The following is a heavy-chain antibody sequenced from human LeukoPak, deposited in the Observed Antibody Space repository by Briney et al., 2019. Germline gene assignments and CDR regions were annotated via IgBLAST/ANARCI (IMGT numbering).Heavy chain of an antibody. Sequence: GGSLRLSCAASGFTVSRSYMSWVRQAPGKGLEWVSTIFSGGSTYYADSVKGRFTISRDNSKNTLYLQLNSLRAEDTAVYYCARVNYYDLFFDLWGRGTVVTVSS. V-gene: IGHV3-66*01. CDR3: ARVNYYDLFFDL. CDR2: IFSGGST. J-gene: IGHJ2*01. CDR1: GFTVSRSY. D-gene: IGHD3-22*01.